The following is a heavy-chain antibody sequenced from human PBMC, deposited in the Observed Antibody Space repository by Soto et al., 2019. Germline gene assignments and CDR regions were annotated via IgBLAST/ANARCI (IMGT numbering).Heavy chain of an antibody. CDR2: IWYDGSNK. D-gene: IGHD6-6*01. CDR3: ARDWRSSSPSAFDS. J-gene: IGHJ4*02. Sequence: QVQLLESGGGVVQRGRSLRLSCAASGFTFSSYGMHWVRQAPGKGLEWGALIWYDGSNKYYADSVKGRFTISRDNSKNTLYLQMNSLRAEDTAVFYCARDWRSSSPSAFDSWGQGTLVTVSS. CDR1: GFTFSSYG. V-gene: IGHV3-33*01.